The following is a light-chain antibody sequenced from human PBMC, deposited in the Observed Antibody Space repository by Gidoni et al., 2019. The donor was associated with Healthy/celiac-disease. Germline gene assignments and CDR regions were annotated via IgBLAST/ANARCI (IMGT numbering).Light chain of an antibody. CDR1: QSVSSN. CDR3: QQYNSWPPLFT. J-gene: IGKJ3*01. CDR2: RAS. V-gene: IGKV3-15*01. Sequence: DIVMTQSPATLSVSPGERATLSCRASQSVSSNLAWYQQKPGQAPRLLIYRASTRATGIPARFSGSGSGTEFTLTISSLQSEDFAVYYCQQYNSWPPLFTFGPGTKVDIK.